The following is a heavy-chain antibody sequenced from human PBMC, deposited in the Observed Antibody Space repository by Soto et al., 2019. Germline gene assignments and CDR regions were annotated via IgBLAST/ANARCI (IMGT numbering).Heavy chain of an antibody. CDR3: ARESAAYSSGWPHYFDY. CDR1: GGSISSYY. D-gene: IGHD6-19*01. CDR2: IYYSGST. Sequence: QVQLQESGPGLVKPSETLSLTCTVSGGSISSYYWSWIRQPPGKGLEWIGYIYYSGSTNYNPSLKSRVTISVDTSKNQFSLKLSFVTAADTAVYYCARESAAYSSGWPHYFDYWGQGTLVTVSS. V-gene: IGHV4-59*01. J-gene: IGHJ4*02.